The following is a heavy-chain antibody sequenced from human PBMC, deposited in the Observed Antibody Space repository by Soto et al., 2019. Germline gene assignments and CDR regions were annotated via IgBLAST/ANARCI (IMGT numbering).Heavy chain of an antibody. CDR2: ISSSSSYI. CDR1: GFTFSSYS. J-gene: IGHJ6*02. CDR3: AVRPVTIFGVVVGV. V-gene: IGHV3-21*01. D-gene: IGHD3-3*01. Sequence: GGSLRLSCAASGFTFSSYSMNWVRQAPGKGLEWVSSISSSSSYIYYADSVKGRFTISRDNAKNSLYLQMNSLRAEDTAVYYCAVRPVTIFGVVVGVWGQGTTVTVSS.